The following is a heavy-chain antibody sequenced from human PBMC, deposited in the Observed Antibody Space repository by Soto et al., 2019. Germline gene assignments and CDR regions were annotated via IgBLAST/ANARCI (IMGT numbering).Heavy chain of an antibody. Sequence: GGSLRLSCAASGFTFSSYAMDWVRQAPGKGLEWVSAISNSFSDGNTHYADSVKGRFTISRDNDKNTVFLEMNFLRAEDTAVYYCAKVFSPEGGNYFDHWGQGTLVTVS. J-gene: IGHJ4*02. CDR2: ISNSFSDGNT. V-gene: IGHV3-23*01. CDR1: GFTFSSYA. CDR3: AKVFSPEGGNYFDH.